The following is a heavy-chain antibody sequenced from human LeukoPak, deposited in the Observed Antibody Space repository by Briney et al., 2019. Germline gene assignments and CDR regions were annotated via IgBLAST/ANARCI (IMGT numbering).Heavy chain of an antibody. CDR2: IYYSGST. V-gene: IGHV4-59*01. D-gene: IGHD3-10*01. J-gene: IGHJ5*01. Sequence: SETLSLTCTVAGGSIGSFYWTWIRQPPGKGLEWIGYIYYSGSTNFNPSLKSRVTISVDTSKNQFSLKLSSGTAADTAMYYCARADYGSGTYYSDSWGQGTLATVSS. CDR3: ARADYGSGTYYSDS. CDR1: GGSIGSFY.